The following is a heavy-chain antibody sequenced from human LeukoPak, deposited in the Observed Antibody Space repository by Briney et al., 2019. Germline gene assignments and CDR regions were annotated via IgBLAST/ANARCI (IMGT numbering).Heavy chain of an antibody. J-gene: IGHJ4*02. CDR1: GYTFTSYD. V-gene: IGHV1-8*01. Sequence: EASVTVSCKASGYTFTSYDINWVRQATGQGLEWMGWMNPNSGNTGYAQKFQGRVTITRNTSISTAYMELSSLRSEDTAVYYCARAEWELSFDYWGQGTLVNVSS. CDR2: MNPNSGNT. CDR3: ARAEWELSFDY. D-gene: IGHD1-26*01.